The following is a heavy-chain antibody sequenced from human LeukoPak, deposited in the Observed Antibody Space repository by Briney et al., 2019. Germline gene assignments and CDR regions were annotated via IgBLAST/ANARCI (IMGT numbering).Heavy chain of an antibody. Sequence: SETLSLTCTVSGGSISSSSYYWGWIRQPPGKGLEWSGSIYYSGSTYYNPSLKSRVTISVDTSKNQFSLKLSSVTAADTAVYYCAGVRWDGYNWSTGGWFDPWGQGTLVTVSS. CDR1: GGSISSSSYY. D-gene: IGHD5-24*01. J-gene: IGHJ5*02. CDR2: IYYSGST. V-gene: IGHV4-39*07. CDR3: AGVRWDGYNWSTGGWFDP.